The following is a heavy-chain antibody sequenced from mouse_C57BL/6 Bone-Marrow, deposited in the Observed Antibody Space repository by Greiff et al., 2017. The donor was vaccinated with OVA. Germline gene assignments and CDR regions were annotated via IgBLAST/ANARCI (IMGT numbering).Heavy chain of an antibody. CDR2: IYPGDGDT. D-gene: IGHD3-2*02. CDR1: GYAFSSSW. V-gene: IGHV1-82*01. Sequence: QVQLKESGPELVKPGASVKISCKASGYAFSSSWMNWVKQRHGKGLEWIGRIYPGDGDTNYNGKFKGKATLTADKSSSTAYMQLRLLTSEDSAVYFCARSYSSVYVVLFAYWGQGTLVTVSA. CDR3: ARSYSSVYVVLFAY. J-gene: IGHJ3*01.